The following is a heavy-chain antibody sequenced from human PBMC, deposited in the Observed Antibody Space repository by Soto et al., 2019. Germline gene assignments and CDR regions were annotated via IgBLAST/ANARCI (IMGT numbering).Heavy chain of an antibody. V-gene: IGHV1-69*13. CDR1: GGTFSSYA. D-gene: IGHD1-26*01. CDR2: IIPIFGTA. Sequence: GASVKVSCKASGGTFSSYAISWVRQAPGQGLEWMGGIIPIFGTANYAQKLQGRVTITADESTSTAYMELRSLRSDDTAVYYCARGGLVGDFDYWGQGTPVTVSS. J-gene: IGHJ4*02. CDR3: ARGGLVGDFDY.